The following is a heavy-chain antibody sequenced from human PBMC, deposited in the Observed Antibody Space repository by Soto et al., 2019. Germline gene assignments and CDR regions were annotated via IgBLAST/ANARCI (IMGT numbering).Heavy chain of an antibody. D-gene: IGHD6-13*01. J-gene: IGHJ4*02. CDR3: ARSPRSIAAGGIDY. Sequence: TLSLTCALSRHSISHSTPWTWVRQPPGKGLEWIGEIYHSGSTNYNPSLKSRVTISVDKSKNQFSLKLNSVTAADTAVYYCARSPRSIAAGGIDYWGQG. CDR1: RHSISHSTP. V-gene: IGHV4-4*02. CDR2: IYHSGST.